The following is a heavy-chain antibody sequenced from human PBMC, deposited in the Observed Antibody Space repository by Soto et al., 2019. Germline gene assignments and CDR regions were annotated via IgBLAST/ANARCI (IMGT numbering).Heavy chain of an antibody. J-gene: IGHJ4*02. CDR2: MSPNSGKT. CDR1: GYTFTDYD. Sequence: GASVKVSCKTSGYTFTDYDVSWVRQASGQGPEWMGWMSPNSGKTGYVEKFQGRVTMTANTSSDTAYMELRSLRSEDTAVYFCATAFGNSGSCLMQLDYWDQGTLVTVSS. D-gene: IGHD1-26*01. V-gene: IGHV1-8*01. CDR3: ATAFGNSGSCLMQLDY.